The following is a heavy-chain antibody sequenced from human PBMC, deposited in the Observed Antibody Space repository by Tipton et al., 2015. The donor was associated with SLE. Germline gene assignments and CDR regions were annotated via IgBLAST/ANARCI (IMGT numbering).Heavy chain of an antibody. D-gene: IGHD3-22*01. Sequence: TLSLTCTISGGSISSYYWTWIRQPPGKGLEWIGYIYYSGSTNYNPSPKSRVTISVDTSKNQFSLKLSSVTAADTAVYYCARASWGSSGYYSGRYFDYWGQGTLVTVSS. CDR1: GGSISSYY. CDR2: IYYSGST. CDR3: ARASWGSSGYYSGRYFDY. V-gene: IGHV4-59*01. J-gene: IGHJ4*02.